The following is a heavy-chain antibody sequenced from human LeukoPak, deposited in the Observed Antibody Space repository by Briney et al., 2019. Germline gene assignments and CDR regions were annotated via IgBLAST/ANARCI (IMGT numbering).Heavy chain of an antibody. CDR3: ASHILGYSSSWLGY. Sequence: GGSLRLSCAASGFTFSSYWMHWVRQTPGKGLVWVSRINSDRSSTRYADSVKGRFTISRDNAKNTLYLQMNSLRAEDTAVYYCASHILGYSSSWLGYWGQGTLVTVSS. J-gene: IGHJ4*02. V-gene: IGHV3-74*01. D-gene: IGHD6-13*01. CDR1: GFTFSSYW. CDR2: INSDRSST.